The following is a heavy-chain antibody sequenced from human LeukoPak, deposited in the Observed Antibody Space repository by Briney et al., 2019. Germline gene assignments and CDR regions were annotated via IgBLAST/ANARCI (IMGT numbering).Heavy chain of an antibody. J-gene: IGHJ3*02. Sequence: GGSLRLSCAASGFTFSSYEMNWVRQAPGKGLEWVSYISSSGSTIYYADSVKGRFTISRDNAKNSLYLQMNSLRAEDTAVYYCAREVFTAAADIWGQGTMVTVSS. D-gene: IGHD6-13*01. CDR2: ISSSGSTI. CDR3: AREVFTAAADI. V-gene: IGHV3-48*03. CDR1: GFTFSSYE.